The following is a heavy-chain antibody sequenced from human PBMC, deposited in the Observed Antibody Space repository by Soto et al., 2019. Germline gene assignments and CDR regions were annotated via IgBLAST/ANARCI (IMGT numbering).Heavy chain of an antibody. Sequence: GGPLRLSCAASGFTFSSYWMSWVRQAPGKGLEWVANIKEDGSEKYYVDSVKGRFTISRDNAKNSLYLQMNSLRAEDSAVYYCATDRSWNFNYWGQGTLVTVSS. D-gene: IGHD1-7*01. J-gene: IGHJ4*02. CDR1: GFTFSSYW. CDR2: IKEDGSEK. CDR3: ATDRSWNFNY. V-gene: IGHV3-7*01.